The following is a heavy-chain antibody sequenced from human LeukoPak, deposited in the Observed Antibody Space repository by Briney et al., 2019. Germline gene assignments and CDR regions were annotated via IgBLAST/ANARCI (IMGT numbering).Heavy chain of an antibody. CDR1: GYTFIAYY. CDR3: ARVRDGYNDAYDI. CDR2: INPNSGGT. Sequence: ASVKVSCKASGYTFIAYYMHWVRQAPGQGLEWMGWINPNSGGTNYAQKFQGRVTMTRDTSTSTVYMELSSLRSEDTAVYYCARVRDGYNDAYDIWGQGTMVTVHS. J-gene: IGHJ3*02. D-gene: IGHD5-24*01. V-gene: IGHV1-2*02.